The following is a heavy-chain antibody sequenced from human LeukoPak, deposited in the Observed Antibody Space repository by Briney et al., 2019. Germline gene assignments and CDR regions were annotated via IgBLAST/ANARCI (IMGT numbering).Heavy chain of an antibody. CDR2: IYYSGSA. CDR1: GGSISDYY. V-gene: IGHV4-59*01. D-gene: IGHD2-15*01. Sequence: SETLSLTCPVSGGSISDYYWSWIRQPPGKGLGWIGYIYYSGSANYNPSLKSRVTILVDTSKNQFSLKLSSVTAADTAVYYCARVGSGGFYNWFDPWGQGILVTVSS. CDR3: ARVGSGGFYNWFDP. J-gene: IGHJ5*02.